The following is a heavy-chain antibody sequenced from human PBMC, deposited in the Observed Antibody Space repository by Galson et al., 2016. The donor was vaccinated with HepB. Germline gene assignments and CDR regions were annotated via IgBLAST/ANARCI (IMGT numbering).Heavy chain of an antibody. V-gene: IGHV3-30*18. D-gene: IGHD3-10*01. J-gene: IGHJ6*04. CDR2: MSYDGSTK. Sequence: SLRLSCASTFTDYGIHWVRQAPGKGLEWVAAMSYDGSTKEYADALKGRLTTSRDSSKNTVSLQLKNLRSEDTGVYYCAKDFYTMVQGAMGYYGMDVWGKGTTVIVSS. CDR1: TFTDYG. CDR3: AKDFYTMVQGAMGYYGMDV.